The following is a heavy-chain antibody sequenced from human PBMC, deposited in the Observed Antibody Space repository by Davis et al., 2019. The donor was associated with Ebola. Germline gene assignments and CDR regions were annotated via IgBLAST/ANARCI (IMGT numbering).Heavy chain of an antibody. CDR3: VSGEWDH. CDR1: KSTLPSYW. J-gene: IGHJ4*02. V-gene: IGHV3-7*01. CDR2: IENDGSKK. D-gene: IGHD3-3*01. Sequence: GGSLRPSCAAPKSTLPSYWTSWVRQAPGKGLEWVATIENDGSKKYYMDSVKGRFTISRDNAKNSLYLQLNTLRDEDTAVYFCVSGEWDHWGQGTLVTVSS.